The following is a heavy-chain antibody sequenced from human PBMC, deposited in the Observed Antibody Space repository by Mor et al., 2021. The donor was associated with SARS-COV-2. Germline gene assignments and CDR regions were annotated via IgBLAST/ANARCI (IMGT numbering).Heavy chain of an antibody. CDR3: ARLRGYSYGYVDY. Sequence: SVQGQVTISADKSISTAYLQWSSLKASDTAMYYCARLRGYSYGYVDYWGQGTLVTVSS. D-gene: IGHD5-18*01. J-gene: IGHJ4*02. V-gene: IGHV5-51*01.